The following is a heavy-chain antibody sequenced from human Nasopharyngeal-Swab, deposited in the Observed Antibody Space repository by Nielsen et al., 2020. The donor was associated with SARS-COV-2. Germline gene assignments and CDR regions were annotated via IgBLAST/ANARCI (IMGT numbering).Heavy chain of an antibody. CDR3: ARGGRPMRSIDV. Sequence: SATLSLTCTVSGGSISSYYWTWIRQPPGKGLEYIGYIYYSASTNYNPSLKSRVTISADTSKNQFSLKVSSVTAADTAVYYCARGGRPMRSIDVWGQGTTVTVSS. V-gene: IGHV4-59*01. CDR1: GGSISSYY. J-gene: IGHJ6*02. D-gene: IGHD3-16*01. CDR2: IYYSAST.